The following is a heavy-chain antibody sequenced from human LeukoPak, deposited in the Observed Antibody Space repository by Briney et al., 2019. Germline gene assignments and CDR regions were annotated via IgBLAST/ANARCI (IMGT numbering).Heavy chain of an antibody. CDR2: FDPEDGET. Sequence: ASVKVSCKVSGYTLTELSMHWVRQAPGKGLEWMGGFDPEDGETICAQEFQGRVTMTEDTSTDTAYMELSSLRSEDTAVYYCATARPWELLTLFDYWGQGTLVTVSS. V-gene: IGHV1-24*01. J-gene: IGHJ4*02. CDR3: ATARPWELLTLFDY. CDR1: GYTLTELS. D-gene: IGHD1-26*01.